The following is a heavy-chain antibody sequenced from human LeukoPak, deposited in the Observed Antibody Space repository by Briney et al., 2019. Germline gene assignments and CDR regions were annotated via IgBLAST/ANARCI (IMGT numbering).Heavy chain of an antibody. V-gene: IGHV3-23*01. D-gene: IGHD1-26*01. J-gene: IGHJ4*02. CDR2: ISGSGGST. CDR3: AKAQKAWELLHDFDY. Sequence: GGSLRLSCAASGFTFSSYAMSWVRQAPGKGLEWVSAISGSGGSTYYADSVKGRFTISRDNSKNQLYLQMNSLRAEDTAVYYCAKAQKAWELLHDFDYWGQGTLVTVSS. CDR1: GFTFSSYA.